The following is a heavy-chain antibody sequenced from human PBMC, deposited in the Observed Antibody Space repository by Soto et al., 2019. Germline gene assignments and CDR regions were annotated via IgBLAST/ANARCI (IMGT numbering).Heavy chain of an antibody. J-gene: IGHJ4*02. D-gene: IGHD2-21*02. CDR3: AHRRGGCGGDCYSFDY. Sequence: QITLKESGPTLVKPTQTLTLTCTFSGFSLSTSGVGVGWIRQPPGKALEWLALIYWDDDKRYSPSLKSRRTITKDTSKNQVVLTMTNMDPVDTATYYCAHRRGGCGGDCYSFDYWGQGTLVTVSS. CDR1: GFSLSTSGVG. CDR2: IYWDDDK. V-gene: IGHV2-5*02.